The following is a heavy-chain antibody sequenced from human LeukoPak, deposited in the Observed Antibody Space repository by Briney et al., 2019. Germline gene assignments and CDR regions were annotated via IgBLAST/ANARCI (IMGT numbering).Heavy chain of an antibody. CDR2: INPNSGGT. CDR1: GDTFTAYY. D-gene: IGHD6-13*01. V-gene: IGHV1-2*06. CDR3: AIGMAAAGTFEY. Sequence: ASEKVSCKASGDTFTAYYLYWVRQAPGQGLEWMGRINPNSGGTDYAQKFQGRVTMTRDTSISTAYMELSSLRSDDTAVYYCAIGMAAAGTFEYWGQGTLVTVSS. J-gene: IGHJ4*02.